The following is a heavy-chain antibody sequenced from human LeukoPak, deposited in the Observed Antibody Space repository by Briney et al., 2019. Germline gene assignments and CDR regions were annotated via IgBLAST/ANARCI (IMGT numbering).Heavy chain of an antibody. CDR3: ARGYCTGGSCTWGLFDS. J-gene: IGHJ4*02. CDR2: ISNSGGST. Sequence: GGSLRLSCVASGFIFGTHAMSWVGLAPGGGLRWAWPISNSGGSTYYTESVKGRFTISRDNSMSTLSLQMKSLRVEDTALYYCARGYCTGGSCTWGLFDSWGQGTLVTVSS. D-gene: IGHD2-15*01. CDR1: GFIFGTHA. V-gene: IGHV3-23*01.